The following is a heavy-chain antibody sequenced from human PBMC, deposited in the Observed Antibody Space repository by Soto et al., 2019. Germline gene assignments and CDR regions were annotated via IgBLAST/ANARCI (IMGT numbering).Heavy chain of an antibody. CDR1: GFTFSADW. CDR3: ARGPRVSSTGTGAH. D-gene: IGHD1-1*01. J-gene: IGHJ4*02. V-gene: IGHV3-74*01. Sequence: GESLKISCAVSGFTFSADWMHWVRQVPGKGLTWVSRISDDGSTATYADSVKGRFVISRDNAKNSLYLEMNTLRADDSGLYYCARGPRVSSTGTGAHWGRGTLVTVSS. CDR2: ISDDGSTA.